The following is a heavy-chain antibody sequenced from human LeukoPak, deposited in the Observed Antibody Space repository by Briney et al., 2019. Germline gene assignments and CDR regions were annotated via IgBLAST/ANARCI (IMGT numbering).Heavy chain of an antibody. CDR3: ARESYWGSSSKGFDY. D-gene: IGHD7-27*01. V-gene: IGHV3-21*01. J-gene: IGHJ4*02. CDR1: GFTFSSYS. Sequence: GGSLRLSCAASGFTFSSYSMNWVRQAPGKGLEWVSSISSSSSYIYYADSVKGRFTISRDNAKNSLYLQMNSLRAEDTAVYYCARESYWGSSSKGFDYWGQGTLVTVSS. CDR2: ISSSSSYI.